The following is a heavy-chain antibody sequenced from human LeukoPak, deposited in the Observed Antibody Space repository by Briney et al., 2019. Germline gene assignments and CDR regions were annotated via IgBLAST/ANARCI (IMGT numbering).Heavy chain of an antibody. CDR1: GGSISSGGYY. D-gene: IGHD2/OR15-2a*01. Sequence: SETLSLTCSVSGGSISSGGYYWSWNRQHPGKGLEWIGYIYYSGSTYYNPSLKSRVTISVDTSKNQFSLKLSSVTAADTAVYCCANAQRGIDYYFDYWGQGTLVTVSS. J-gene: IGHJ4*02. CDR2: IYYSGST. CDR3: ANAQRGIDYYFDY. V-gene: IGHV4-31*03.